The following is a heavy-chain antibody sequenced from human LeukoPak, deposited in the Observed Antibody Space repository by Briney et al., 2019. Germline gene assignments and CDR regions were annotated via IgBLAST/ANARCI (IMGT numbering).Heavy chain of an antibody. CDR1: GFTFSSYS. D-gene: IGHD1-26*01. V-gene: IGHV3-48*04. CDR2: ISSSSSTI. J-gene: IGHJ4*02. CDR3: ARDKGGVGAVY. Sequence: GGSLRLSCAASGFTFSSYSMNWVRQAPGKGLEWVSYISSSSSTIYYADSVKGRFTISRDNAKNSLYLQMNSLRAEDTAVYYCARDKGGVGAVYWGQGTLVTVSS.